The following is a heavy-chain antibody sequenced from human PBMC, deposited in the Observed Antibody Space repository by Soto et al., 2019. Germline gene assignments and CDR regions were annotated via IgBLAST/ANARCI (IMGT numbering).Heavy chain of an antibody. CDR2: IKSKTDGGTT. Sequence: GGSLRLSCAASGFTFSNAWMNWVRLAPGKGLEWVGRIKSKTDGGTTDYAAPVKGRFTISRDDSKNTLYLQMNSLKTEDTAVYYCTAPLANTAMVTAHYGMDVWGQGTTVTVSS. CDR1: GFTFSNAW. D-gene: IGHD5-18*01. CDR3: TAPLANTAMVTAHYGMDV. J-gene: IGHJ6*02. V-gene: IGHV3-15*07.